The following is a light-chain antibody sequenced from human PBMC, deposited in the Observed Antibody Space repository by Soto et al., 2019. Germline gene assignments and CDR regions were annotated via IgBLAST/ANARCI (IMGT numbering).Light chain of an antibody. J-gene: IGLJ2*01. CDR1: SSDVGGYNY. CDR2: YVS. Sequence: QSVLTQPASVSGSPGQSITISCTGTSSDVGGYNYVSWYQQHPGKAPKLMIYYVSNRPSGVSNRFSGSKSGNTASLTISGLQAEDEADYYCSSYTSSSTPLVFGGGTKLTVL. V-gene: IGLV2-14*01. CDR3: SSYTSSSTPLV.